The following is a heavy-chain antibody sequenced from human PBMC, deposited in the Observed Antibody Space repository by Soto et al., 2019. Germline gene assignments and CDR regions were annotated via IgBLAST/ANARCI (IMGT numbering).Heavy chain of an antibody. V-gene: IGHV4-59*08. CDR2: IYYGGST. Sequence: QVQLQESGPGLVKPSETLSLTCTVSGGSISSYYWSWIRQPPGKGLEWIGYIYYGGSTNYNPSVKSRVTISVEPSKNQFSLKLSAVTVADTAVYYCASLYPGYSGYFDYWGQGTLVTVSS. J-gene: IGHJ4*02. CDR1: GGSISSYY. CDR3: ASLYPGYSGYFDY. D-gene: IGHD1-26*01.